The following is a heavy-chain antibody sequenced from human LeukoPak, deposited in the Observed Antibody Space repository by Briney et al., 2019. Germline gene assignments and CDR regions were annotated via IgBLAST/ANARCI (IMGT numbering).Heavy chain of an antibody. Sequence: PGGSLRLSCAASGFIFSDYEMTWVRQAPGKGLEWISYINDNGRTRSYADSVKGRFTISRDNSKNTLYLQMNSLRAEDTAVYYCVRGAYSSSWLNFDYWGQGTLVTVSS. D-gene: IGHD6-13*01. V-gene: IGHV3-48*03. CDR1: GFIFSDYE. J-gene: IGHJ4*02. CDR3: VRGAYSSSWLNFDY. CDR2: INDNGRTR.